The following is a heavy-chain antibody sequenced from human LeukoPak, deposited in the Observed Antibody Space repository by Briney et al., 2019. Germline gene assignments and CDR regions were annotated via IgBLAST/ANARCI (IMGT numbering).Heavy chain of an antibody. CDR2: ISAYNGHT. J-gene: IGHJ4*02. CDR3: ARDKDLGAVAGTFDY. CDR1: GYTFSTYG. V-gene: IGHV1-18*01. Sequence: ASVTVSCKASGYTFSTYGISWLRQAPGQGLEWMGLISAYNGHTNYAQKFQGRVTMTTDTSTSTAYMELTSLTSDDTAVYYCARDKDLGAVAGTFDYWGQGTLVTVSS. D-gene: IGHD6-19*01.